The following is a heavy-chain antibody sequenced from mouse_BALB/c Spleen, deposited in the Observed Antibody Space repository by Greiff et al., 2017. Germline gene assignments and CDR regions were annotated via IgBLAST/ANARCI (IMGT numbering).Heavy chain of an antibody. V-gene: IGHV3-6*02. CDR2: ISYDGSN. J-gene: IGHJ3*01. Sequence: EVKLVESGPGLVKPSQSLSLTCSVTGYSITSGYYWNWIRQFPGNKLEWMGYISYDGSNNYNPSLKNRISITRDTSKNQFFLKLNSVTTEDTATYYCARGGIYWFAYWGQGTLVTVSA. CDR1: GYSITSGYY. CDR3: ARGGIYWFAY.